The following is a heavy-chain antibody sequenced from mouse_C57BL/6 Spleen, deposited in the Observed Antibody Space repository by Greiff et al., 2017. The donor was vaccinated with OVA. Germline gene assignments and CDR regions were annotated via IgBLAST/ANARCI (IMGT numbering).Heavy chain of an antibody. V-gene: IGHV1-52*01. J-gene: IGHJ2*01. D-gene: IGHD3-1*01. Sequence: VQLQQSGAELVRPGSSVKLSCKASGYTFTSYWMHWVKQRPIQGLEWIGNIDPSDSETHYNQKFKDKATLTVDKSSSTAYMQLSSLTSEDSAVYYCARLGTLYYFDYWGQGTTLTVSS. CDR2: IDPSDSET. CDR1: GYTFTSYW. CDR3: ARLGTLYYFDY.